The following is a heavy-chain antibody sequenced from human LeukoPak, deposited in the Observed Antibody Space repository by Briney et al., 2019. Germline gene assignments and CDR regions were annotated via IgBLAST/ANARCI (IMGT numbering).Heavy chain of an antibody. Sequence: FTSYXXXXXXXXXXQGLXXXXXISAYNGNTNYAQKLQGRVTMTTDTSTSTAYMELRSLRSDDTAVYYCARDHSVGATMGRYWGQGTLVTVSS. CDR2: ISAYNGNT. CDR3: ARDHSVGATMGRY. D-gene: IGHD1-26*01. CDR1: FTSYX. V-gene: IGHV1-18*01. J-gene: IGHJ4*02.